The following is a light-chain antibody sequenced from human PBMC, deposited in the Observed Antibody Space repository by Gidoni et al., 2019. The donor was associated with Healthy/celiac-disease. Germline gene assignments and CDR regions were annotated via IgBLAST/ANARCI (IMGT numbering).Light chain of an antibody. CDR1: QGSRND. CDR3: LQDYNYPRT. CDR2: AAS. J-gene: IGKJ1*01. Sequence: AIQMTQSPSSLSASVGDRVTITCRASQGSRNDLGWYQQKPGKAPKLLIYAASSLQSGVPSRFSGSGSGTDFTLTISSLQPEDFATYYCLQDYNYPRTFXQXTKVEIK. V-gene: IGKV1-6*01.